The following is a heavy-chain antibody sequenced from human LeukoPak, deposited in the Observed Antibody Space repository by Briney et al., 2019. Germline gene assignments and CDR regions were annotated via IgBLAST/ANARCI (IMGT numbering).Heavy chain of an antibody. CDR1: GFTFSSYG. V-gene: IGHV3-30*19. D-gene: IGHD3-16*02. Sequence: SGGSLRLSCAASGFTFSSYGMYWVRQAPGKGLQWVAVISYDGTKKYYADSLKGRFTISRDNSKNTLYLRMNSLRTEDTAVYYCAIGDGLGELSSSFDHWGQGTLVTVSS. CDR2: ISYDGTKK. CDR3: AIGDGLGELSSSFDH. J-gene: IGHJ4*02.